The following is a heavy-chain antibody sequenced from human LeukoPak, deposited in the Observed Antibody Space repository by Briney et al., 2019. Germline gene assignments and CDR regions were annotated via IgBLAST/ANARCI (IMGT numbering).Heavy chain of an antibody. V-gene: IGHV4-34*01. J-gene: IGHJ6*03. CDR1: GGSFSGYY. CDR2: INHSGTT. D-gene: IGHD4-17*01. Sequence: PSETLSLTCAVYGGSFSGYYWSWIRQTPGKGLEWIGEINHSGTTNYNPSLKSRVTISVDTSKNQISLKLSSVTAADTAVYYCARGGGDYYTGVWGKGTTVTVSS. CDR3: ARGGGDYYTGV.